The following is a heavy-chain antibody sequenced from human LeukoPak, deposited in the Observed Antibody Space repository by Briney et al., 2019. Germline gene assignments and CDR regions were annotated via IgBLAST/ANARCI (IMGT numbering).Heavy chain of an antibody. V-gene: IGHV3-53*05. Sequence: GGSLRLSCAASGFTVSSTYISWVRQAPGRGLEWVSVIYSDGRTYYADSLKGRFTISRDSSKNTVYLQMNSLRAEDTAVYYCAKGGDWMAAGLDYWGQGTLVTVSS. D-gene: IGHD3/OR15-3a*01. J-gene: IGHJ4*02. CDR1: GFTVSSTY. CDR2: IYSDGRT. CDR3: AKGGDWMAAGLDY.